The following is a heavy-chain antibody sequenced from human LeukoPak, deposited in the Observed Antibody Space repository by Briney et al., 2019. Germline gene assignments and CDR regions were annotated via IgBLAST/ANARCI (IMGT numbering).Heavy chain of an antibody. CDR1: GYTFTSYG. D-gene: IGHD6-13*01. J-gene: IGHJ3*02. Sequence: GASVKVSCKASGYTFTSYGISWVRQAPGQGLEWMGGIIPIFGTANYAQKFQGRVTITTDESTSTAYMELSSLRSEDTAVYYCARGSEGIAAAGTLFSAFDIWGQGTMVTDSS. CDR3: ARGSEGIAAAGTLFSAFDI. CDR2: IIPIFGTA. V-gene: IGHV1-69*05.